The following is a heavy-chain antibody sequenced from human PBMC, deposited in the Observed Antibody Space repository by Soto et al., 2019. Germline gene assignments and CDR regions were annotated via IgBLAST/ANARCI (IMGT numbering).Heavy chain of an antibody. Sequence: PSETLSLTCAVYGGSFSGYYWSWIRQPPGKGLEWIGEINHSGSTNYNPSLKSRVTISVDTSKNQFSLKLSSVTAADTAVYYCARLPHYYDFWSGYYGVGMDVWGQGTTVTVSS. CDR1: GGSFSGYY. CDR3: ARLPHYYDFWSGYYGVGMDV. J-gene: IGHJ6*02. V-gene: IGHV4-34*01. CDR2: INHSGST. D-gene: IGHD3-3*01.